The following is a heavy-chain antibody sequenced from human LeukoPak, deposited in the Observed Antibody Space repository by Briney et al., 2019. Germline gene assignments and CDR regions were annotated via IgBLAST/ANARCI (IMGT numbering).Heavy chain of an antibody. D-gene: IGHD5-18*01. CDR2: ISSSSSYI. Sequence: GESLRLSCAASGFTFSSYSRNWVRQAPGKGLEWVSSISSSSSYIYYADSVKSRFTISRDNAKNSLYLQMNSLRAEDTAVYYCARDRIQLWLLDYWGQGTLVTVSS. CDR3: ARDRIQLWLLDY. V-gene: IGHV3-21*01. J-gene: IGHJ4*02. CDR1: GFTFSSYS.